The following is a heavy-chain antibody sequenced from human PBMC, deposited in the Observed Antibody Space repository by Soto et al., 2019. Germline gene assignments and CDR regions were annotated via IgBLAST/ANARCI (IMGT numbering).Heavy chain of an antibody. CDR2: ISYDGGNK. Sequence: QVQLVESGGGVVQPGRSLRISCAGFGLTLSSYGMHWVRQAPGKGLEWVAAISYDGGNKHYVDSVKGRFSISRDNFKNELYLEMNNLGTEDTGVYFCARDRRSGYDSGLVYGGPGTLVTVSS. CDR3: ARDRRSGYDSGLVY. V-gene: IGHV3-30*03. J-gene: IGHJ4*02. D-gene: IGHD5-12*01. CDR1: GLTLSSYG.